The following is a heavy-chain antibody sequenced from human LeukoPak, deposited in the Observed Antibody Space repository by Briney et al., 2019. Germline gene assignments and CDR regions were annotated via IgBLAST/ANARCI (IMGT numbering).Heavy chain of an antibody. V-gene: IGHV3-23*01. J-gene: IGHJ4*02. CDR3: AKEPYSYGYFRYFDY. CDR2: ISGSGGST. D-gene: IGHD5-18*01. Sequence: GGSLRLSCAASGFTFSGYAMSWVRQAPGKGLEWVSAISGSGGSTYYADSVKGRFTISRDNSKNTLYLQMNSLRAEDTAVYYCAKEPYSYGYFRYFDYWGQGTLVTVSS. CDR1: GFTFSGYA.